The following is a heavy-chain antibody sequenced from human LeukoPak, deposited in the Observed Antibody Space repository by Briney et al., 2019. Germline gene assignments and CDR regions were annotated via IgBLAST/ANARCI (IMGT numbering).Heavy chain of an antibody. D-gene: IGHD6-19*01. CDR2: IYYSGST. CDR3: ARDDSSGWYGAGYFDY. V-gene: IGHV4-59*01. Sequence: PSETLSLTCTVSGGSITSYYWNWIRQPPGKGLEWIWYIYYSGSTNYNPSLKSRVTLSVATSKNQFSLNLTSVTAADTAVYYCARDDSSGWYGAGYFDYWGQGTLVTVSS. CDR1: GGSITSYY. J-gene: IGHJ4*02.